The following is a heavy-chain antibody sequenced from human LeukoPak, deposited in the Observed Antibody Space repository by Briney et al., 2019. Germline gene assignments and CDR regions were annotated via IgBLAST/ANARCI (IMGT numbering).Heavy chain of an antibody. J-gene: IGHJ4*02. CDR2: IYYSGST. Sequence: PSETLSLTRTVSGGSISSYYWSWIRQPPGKGLEWIGYIYYSGSTNYNPSLKSRVTISVDTSKNQFSLKLSSVTAADTAVYYCARFLNYYDSSGYHSDWGQGTLVTVSS. V-gene: IGHV4-59*01. D-gene: IGHD3-22*01. CDR1: GGSISSYY. CDR3: ARFLNYYDSSGYHSD.